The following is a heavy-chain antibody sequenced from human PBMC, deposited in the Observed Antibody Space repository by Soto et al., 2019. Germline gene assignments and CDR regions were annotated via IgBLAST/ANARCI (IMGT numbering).Heavy chain of an antibody. CDR1: GFTLSNDW. J-gene: IGHJ4*02. Sequence: EVQLVESGGGLVQPGMSLRLSCAASGFTLSNDWMTWVRQAPVRGLEWVANINQDGSETQYADSVRGRFTISRDNAKEFLSLQMNSLRDEDTAVYYCSRGGTTSSWYWRNWGQGILVTVSS. D-gene: IGHD6-13*01. V-gene: IGHV3-7*04. CDR2: INQDGSET. CDR3: SRGGTTSSWYWRN.